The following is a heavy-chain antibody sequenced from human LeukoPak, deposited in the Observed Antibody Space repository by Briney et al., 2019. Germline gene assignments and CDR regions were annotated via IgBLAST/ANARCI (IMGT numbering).Heavy chain of an antibody. J-gene: IGHJ5*02. CDR2: INPNSGDT. Sequence: GASVKVSCKASGYTFTGYYMHWVRQAPGQGLEWMGRINPNSGDTDYAQKFQGRVAMTRDTSITTAYMELSRLRSDDTAMYYCARAYPGTSWGQGTLVTVSS. CDR1: GYTFTGYY. V-gene: IGHV1-2*06. CDR3: ARAYPGTS.